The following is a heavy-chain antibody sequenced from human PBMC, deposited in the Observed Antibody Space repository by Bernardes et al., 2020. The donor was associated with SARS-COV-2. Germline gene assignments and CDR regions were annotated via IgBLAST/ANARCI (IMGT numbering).Heavy chain of an antibody. V-gene: IGHV3-21*01. Sequence: GSLRLSCAASGFTFSSYSMNWVRQAPGKGLEWVSSISSSSSYIYYADSVKGRFTISRDNAKNSLYLQMNSLRAEDTAVYYCARADDYVVLLYYYYYGMDVWGQGTTVTVSS. CDR3: ARADDYVVLLYYYYYGMDV. D-gene: IGHD4-17*01. CDR1: GFTFSSYS. CDR2: ISSSSSYI. J-gene: IGHJ6*02.